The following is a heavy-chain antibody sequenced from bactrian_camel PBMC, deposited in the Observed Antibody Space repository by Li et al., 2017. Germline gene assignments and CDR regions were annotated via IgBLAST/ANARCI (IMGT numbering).Heavy chain of an antibody. CDR1: GYTDCQYS. Sequence: VQLVESGGGLVQPGGSLRLSCAHSGYTDCQYSLSWFRQAPGKEREGVAFMVIGGSGTYYAASVKGRFTISRDNAENTVYLQMNSLRPEDTAVYYCAASSTSRCYRGIWLEQKEYNSWGQGTQVTVS. CDR2: MVIGGSGT. V-gene: IGHV3S40*01. D-gene: IGHD1*01. CDR3: AASSTSRCYRGIWLEQKEYNS. J-gene: IGHJ4*01.